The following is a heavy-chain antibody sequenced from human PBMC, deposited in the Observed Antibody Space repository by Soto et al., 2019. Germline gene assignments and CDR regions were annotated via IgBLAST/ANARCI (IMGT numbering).Heavy chain of an antibody. CDR2: IYYSGST. CDR3: ARGWGGYFQH. D-gene: IGHD7-27*01. CDR1: DGSISSYY. V-gene: IGHV4-59*01. Sequence: QVQLQESGPGLVKPSETLSLTCTVSDGSISSYYWSWIRQPPGKGLEWIGYIYYSGSTNYNPSLKSRVTISVDTSKNQFSLKLSSVNAADTAVYYCARGWGGYFQHWGQGTLVTVSS. J-gene: IGHJ1*01.